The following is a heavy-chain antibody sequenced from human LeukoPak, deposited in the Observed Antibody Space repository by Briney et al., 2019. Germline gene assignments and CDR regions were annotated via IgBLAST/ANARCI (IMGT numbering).Heavy chain of an antibody. Sequence: GGSLRLSCAASGFTFYTYSMNWVRQAPGKGLEWVAYITSSSSAVYYADSVKGRFTISRDNAKNTLYLQMNSLRAEDTAVYYCAREIVDDSKMDVWGKGTTVTVSS. V-gene: IGHV3-48*04. CDR3: AREIVDDSKMDV. J-gene: IGHJ6*04. D-gene: IGHD5-24*01. CDR1: GFTFYTYS. CDR2: ITSSSSAV.